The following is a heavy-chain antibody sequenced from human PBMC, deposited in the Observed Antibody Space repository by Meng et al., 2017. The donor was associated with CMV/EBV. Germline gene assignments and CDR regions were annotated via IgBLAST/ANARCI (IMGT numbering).Heavy chain of an antibody. CDR3: ARRVGWQQLAS. J-gene: IGHJ5*02. D-gene: IGHD6-13*01. V-gene: IGHV3-74*01. CDR1: GFTFSSYW. Sequence: GESLKISCAASGFTFSSYWMHWVRQAPGKGLVWVSRINSDGSSTSYADSMKGRFTISRDNAKNTLYLQMNSLRAEDTAVYYCARRVGWQQLASWGQGTLVTVSS. CDR2: INSDGSST.